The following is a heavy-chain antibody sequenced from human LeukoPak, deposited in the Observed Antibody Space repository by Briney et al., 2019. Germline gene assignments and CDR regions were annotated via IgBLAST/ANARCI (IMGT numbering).Heavy chain of an antibody. CDR1: GGSISSCY. CDR2: IYYSGST. J-gene: IGHJ6*02. D-gene: IGHD5-18*01. CDR3: ARGIQQGPSPGGHYYYYGMDV. V-gene: IGHV4-59*12. Sequence: SETLSLTCTVSGGSISSCYWSWIRQPPGKGLEWIGYIYYSGSTNYNPSLKSRVTISVDTSKNQFSLKLSSVTAADTAVYYCARGIQQGPSPGGHYYYYGMDVWGQGTTVTVSS.